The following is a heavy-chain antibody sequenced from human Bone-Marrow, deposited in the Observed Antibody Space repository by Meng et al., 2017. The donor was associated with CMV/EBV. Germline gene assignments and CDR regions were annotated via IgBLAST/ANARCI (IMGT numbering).Heavy chain of an antibody. Sequence: GESLKISCVASGFTFSNYWMSWVRQAPGKGLEWVANIKQDGSERYYVDSVKGRFTISRDNAKKSLSLQMNSLRVEDAAVYYCVRAMDVWGQGNTVTVSS. J-gene: IGHJ6*02. CDR1: GFTFSNYW. V-gene: IGHV3-7*04. CDR2: IKQDGSER. CDR3: VRAMDV.